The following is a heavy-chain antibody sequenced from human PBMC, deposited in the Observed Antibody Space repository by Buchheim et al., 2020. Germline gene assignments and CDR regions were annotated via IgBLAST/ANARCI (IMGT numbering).Heavy chain of an antibody. CDR2: ISSSGSTI. D-gene: IGHD5-12*01. CDR1: GFTFSSYE. J-gene: IGHJ2*01. CDR3: ARAATKYWYFDL. V-gene: IGHV3-48*03. Sequence: EVQLVESGGGLVQPGGSLRLSCAASGFTFSSYEMNWVRQAPGKGLEWVSYISSSGSTIYYADSVKGRFTIPRDNPKNSLYLQMNSLRAEDTAVYYCARAATKYWYFDLWGRGTL.